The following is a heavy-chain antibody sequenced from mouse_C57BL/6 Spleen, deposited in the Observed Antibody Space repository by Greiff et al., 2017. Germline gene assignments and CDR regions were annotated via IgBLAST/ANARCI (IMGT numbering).Heavy chain of an antibody. CDR3: ARWAITTVVDKDYAMDY. D-gene: IGHD1-1*01. Sequence: QVQLQQPGAELVMPGASVKLSCKASGYTFTSYWMHWVKQRPGQGLEWIGAIDPSDSYTNYNQKFKGKSTLTVDKSSRTAYMPLSSLTSEDSAVYYGARWAITTVVDKDYAMDYWGQGTAVTVSS. CDR2: IDPSDSYT. V-gene: IGHV1-69*01. J-gene: IGHJ4*01. CDR1: GYTFTSYW.